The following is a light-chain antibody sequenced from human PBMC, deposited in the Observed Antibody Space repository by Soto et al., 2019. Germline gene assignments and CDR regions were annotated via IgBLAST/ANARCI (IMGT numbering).Light chain of an antibody. V-gene: IGLV3-9*01. CDR2: RDA. Sequence: SYELTQPLSVSVALGQTARITCGGNNIGSKIVHWYQQKPGQAPVLVIYRDANRPSGIPERFSGFNAGNTATLTISRAQAGDEADYYCQVWDSSTVVFGTGTKLTVL. CDR3: QVWDSSTVV. CDR1: NIGSKI. J-gene: IGLJ1*01.